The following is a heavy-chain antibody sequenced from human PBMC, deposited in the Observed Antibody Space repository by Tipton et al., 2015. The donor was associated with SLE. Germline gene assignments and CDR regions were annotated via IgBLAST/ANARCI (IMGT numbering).Heavy chain of an antibody. CDR2: LHYRGDT. CDR1: GGSISSSTFY. D-gene: IGHD5-24*01. J-gene: IGHJ3*01. CDR3: VTSLGRWLQLSAFDF. V-gene: IGHV4-39*02. Sequence: TLSLTCTVSGGSISSSTFYWGWLRQPLGKGLEWIGSLHYRGDTYYNSSLKSRVTISVDTSKNHFSLNLTSVTAADTAVYYCVTSLGRWLQLSAFDFWGQGTIVTVSS.